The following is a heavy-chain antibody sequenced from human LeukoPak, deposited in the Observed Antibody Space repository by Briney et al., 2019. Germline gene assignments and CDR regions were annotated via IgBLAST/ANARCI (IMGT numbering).Heavy chain of an antibody. D-gene: IGHD2-21*02. V-gene: IGHV3-23*01. CDR3: VREDTPATANY. Sequence: GGSLRLSCTASGFTFSAYGMNWVRQAPGKGLEWVSAISGGGDITYYADSVKGRFTISRDNSKDTLFLQMHSLRPGDAAVYYCVREDTPATANYWGQGTLVTISS. CDR1: GFTFSAYG. CDR2: ISGGGDIT. J-gene: IGHJ4*02.